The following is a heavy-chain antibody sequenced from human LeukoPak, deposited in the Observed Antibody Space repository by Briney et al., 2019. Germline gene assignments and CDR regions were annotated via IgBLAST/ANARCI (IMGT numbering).Heavy chain of an antibody. V-gene: IGHV3-15*01. CDR3: TTAGATTMVRGPSYLAY. J-gene: IGHJ4*02. CDR2: IKSKTDGGTT. CDR1: GFTFRNAW. Sequence: TGGSLRLSCAASGFTFRNAWMSWVRQAPGKGREWVGRIKSKTDGGTTDYAAPVKGRFTISRDDSKNTLYLQMNSLKTEDTAVYYCTTAGATTMVRGPSYLAYWGQGTLVTVSS. D-gene: IGHD3-10*01.